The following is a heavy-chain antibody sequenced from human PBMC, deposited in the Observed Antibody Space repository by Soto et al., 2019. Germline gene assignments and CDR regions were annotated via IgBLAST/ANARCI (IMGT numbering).Heavy chain of an antibody. D-gene: IGHD3-22*01. Sequence: PSETLSLTCTVSGGYISSSSYYWGWIRQPPGKGLEWIGSIYYSGSTYYNPSLKSRVTISVDTSKNQFSLKLSSVTAADTAVYYCARHPVTSTTMIVVDLPSWFDPWGQGTLVTVSS. CDR3: ARHPVTSTTMIVVDLPSWFDP. V-gene: IGHV4-39*01. CDR2: IYYSGST. J-gene: IGHJ5*02. CDR1: GGYISSSSYY.